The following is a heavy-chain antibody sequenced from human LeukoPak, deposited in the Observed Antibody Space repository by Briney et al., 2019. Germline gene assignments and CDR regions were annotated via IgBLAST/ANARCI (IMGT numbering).Heavy chain of an antibody. CDR1: GFTFSSYS. V-gene: IGHV3-21*01. CDR2: ISSSSSYI. J-gene: IGHJ4*02. CDR3: AGVGNDFWSGYYGY. Sequence: PGGSLRLSCAASGFTFSSYSMNWVRQAPGKGLEWVSSISSSSSYIYYADSVKGRFTISRDNAKNSLYLQMNSLRAEDTAVYYCAGVGNDFWSGYYGYWDQGTLVTVSS. D-gene: IGHD3-3*01.